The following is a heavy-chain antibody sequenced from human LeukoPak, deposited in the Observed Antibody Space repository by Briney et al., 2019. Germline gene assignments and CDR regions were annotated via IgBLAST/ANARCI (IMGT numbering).Heavy chain of an antibody. V-gene: IGHV1-8*01. CDR2: MNPNSGNT. D-gene: IGHD5-24*01. J-gene: IGHJ5*02. CDR3: ARVFVGTLEMATYLDP. CDR1: GYIFTSYD. Sequence: ASVKVSCKASGYIFTSYDINWVRQATGQGLEWMGWMNPNSGNTGYAQKFQGRVTMTRNTSITTAYMELSSLRSEDTAVYYCARVFVGTLEMATYLDPWGQGTLVTVSS.